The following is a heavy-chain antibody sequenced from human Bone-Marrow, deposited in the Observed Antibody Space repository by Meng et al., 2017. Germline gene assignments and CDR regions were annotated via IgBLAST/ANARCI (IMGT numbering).Heavy chain of an antibody. CDR3: AREVGLLAATMPTAGGHFDY. V-gene: IGHV1-69*13. CDR2: IIPIFGTT. J-gene: IGHJ4*02. Sequence: SVKVSCKAPGNSFSTYSIAWVRQAPGQGLEWMGRIIPIFGTTTYAQRFQGRLTFTADRSTTTAYMDLSSLTSDDTAVYYCAREVGLLAATMPTAGGHFDYWGQGALVTGSS. D-gene: IGHD5-12*01. CDR1: GNSFSTYS.